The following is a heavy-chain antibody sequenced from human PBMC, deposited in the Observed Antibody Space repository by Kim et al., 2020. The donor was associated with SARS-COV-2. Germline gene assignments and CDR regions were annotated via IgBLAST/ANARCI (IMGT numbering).Heavy chain of an antibody. V-gene: IGHV3-33*06. J-gene: IGHJ6*02. Sequence: VKGRFTIPRDNSQHTLYLQMNSLRAEETAVYYCAKTPPRPISFYYYGMDVWGQGTTVTVSS. CDR3: AKTPPRPISFYYYGMDV.